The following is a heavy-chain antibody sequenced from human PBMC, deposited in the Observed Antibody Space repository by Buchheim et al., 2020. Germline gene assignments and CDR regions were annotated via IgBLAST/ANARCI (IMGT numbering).Heavy chain of an antibody. V-gene: IGHV3-7*01. CDR3: ARVMRTIFGVVPFDS. D-gene: IGHD3-3*01. CDR2: IKQDGSEK. CDR1: GFTSSSYW. Sequence: EVQLVESGGGLVQPGGSLRLSCAASGFTSSSYWMSWVRQAPGKGLEWVANIKQDGSEKYYVDSVKGRLTISRDKAKNSLNLQMNSLRAEDTAVYYCARVMRTIFGVVPFDSWGQGTL. J-gene: IGHJ4*02.